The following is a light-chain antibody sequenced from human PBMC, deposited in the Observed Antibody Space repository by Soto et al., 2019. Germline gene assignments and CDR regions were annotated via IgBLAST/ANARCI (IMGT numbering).Light chain of an antibody. CDR3: QSYDSSLSGSYV. CDR2: SNN. CDR1: SSNIGARVD. V-gene: IGLV1-40*01. Sequence: QSVLTQPPSVSEAPGQTVTISCTGSSSNIGARVDVHWYQHLPGTAPKLLIYSNNIRPSGVPDRFSGSKSGSSASLAISGLQPEDEGDYYCQSYDSSLSGSYVFGTGTQVTVL. J-gene: IGLJ1*01.